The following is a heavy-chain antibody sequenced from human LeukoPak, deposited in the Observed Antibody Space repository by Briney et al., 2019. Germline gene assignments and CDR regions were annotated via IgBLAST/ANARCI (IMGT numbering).Heavy chain of an antibody. D-gene: IGHD1-1*01. CDR3: ARDRDTTRGDWFDP. CDR1: GGSFSGYY. Sequence: SETLSLTCAVYGGSFSGYYWSWIRQPPGKGLEWIGEINHSGSTNYNPSLKSRVTISVDTSKNQFSLQLNSVTPEDTAMYYCARDRDTTRGDWFDPWGQGTLVTVSS. V-gene: IGHV4-34*01. J-gene: IGHJ5*02. CDR2: INHSGST.